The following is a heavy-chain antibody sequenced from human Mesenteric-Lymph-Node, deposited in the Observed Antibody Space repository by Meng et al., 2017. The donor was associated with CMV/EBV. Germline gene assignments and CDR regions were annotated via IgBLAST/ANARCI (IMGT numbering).Heavy chain of an antibody. V-gene: IGHV4-61*01. CDR1: GGSVSSGSYY. CDR3: ARGVECSN. CDR2: IYYSGST. Sequence: SETLSLTCTVSGGSVSSGSYYWSWIRQPPGKGLEWIGYIYYSGSTNYNPSLKSRVTISVDTSKNQFSLKLSSVTAADTAVYYCARGVECSNWGQGTLVTVSS. D-gene: IGHD3-10*02. J-gene: IGHJ4*02.